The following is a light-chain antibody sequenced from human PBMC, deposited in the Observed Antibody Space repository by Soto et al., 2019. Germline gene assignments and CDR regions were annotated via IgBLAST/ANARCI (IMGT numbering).Light chain of an antibody. V-gene: IGKV1-5*03. CDR2: KAS. J-gene: IGKJ1*01. CDR1: QTISTW. CDR3: QQYNSV. Sequence: IQMTQSPSTLSASIGDRVTITCRASQTISTWMAWYQQKPGKAPKLLIYKASSLESGVPSRFSGSGSGTEFTLTISGLQPDDFANYYCQQYNSVFGQGTKVEIK.